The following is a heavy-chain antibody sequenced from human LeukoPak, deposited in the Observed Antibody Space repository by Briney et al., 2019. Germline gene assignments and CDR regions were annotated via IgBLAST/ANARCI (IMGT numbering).Heavy chain of an antibody. CDR3: ARALYSSGWGL. CDR1: GYSISSGYY. V-gene: IGHV4-38-2*02. J-gene: IGHJ3*01. CDR2: IYHSGST. D-gene: IGHD6-19*01. Sequence: PSETLSLTCTVSGYSISSGYYWGWIRQPPGKGLEWIGSIYHSGSTNYNPSLKSRVTISVDTSKNQFSLKLSSVTAADTAVYCCARALYSSGWGLWGQGTMVTVSS.